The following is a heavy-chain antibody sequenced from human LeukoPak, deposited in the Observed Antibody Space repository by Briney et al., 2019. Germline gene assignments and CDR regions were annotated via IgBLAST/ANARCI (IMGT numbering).Heavy chain of an antibody. CDR1: GGSFSGYY. CDR2: IYTSEST. D-gene: IGHD4-23*01. V-gene: IGHV4-4*08. CDR3: ARLHYGGNYGYYYYYMDV. J-gene: IGHJ6*03. Sequence: SETLSLTCAVYGGSFSGYYWSWIRQPPGKGLEWIGRIYTSESTNYNPSLKNRVTISADTSKNQFSLKLSSVTAADTAVYYCARLHYGGNYGYYYYYMDVWGKGTTVTISS.